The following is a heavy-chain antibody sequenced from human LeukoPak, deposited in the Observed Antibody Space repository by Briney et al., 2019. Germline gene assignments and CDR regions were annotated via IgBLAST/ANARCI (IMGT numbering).Heavy chain of an antibody. D-gene: IGHD3-22*01. CDR1: GGSISSGGYY. J-gene: IGHJ4*02. CDR2: IYYSGST. V-gene: IGHV4-31*03. Sequence: PSETLSLTCTVSGGSISSGGYYWSWIRQHPGKGLEWIGYIYYSGSTYYNPSLKSRVTRSVETSKNQFSLKLSSVTAADTAVYYCARGTYYYDSSGYWPLTFDYWGQGTLV. CDR3: ARGTYYYDSSGYWPLTFDY.